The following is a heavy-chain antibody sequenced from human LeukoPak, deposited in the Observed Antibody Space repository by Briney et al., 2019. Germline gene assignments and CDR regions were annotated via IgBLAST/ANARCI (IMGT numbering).Heavy chain of an antibody. V-gene: IGHV1-8*03. CDR2: INPNSGNT. CDR1: GYTFTGYY. D-gene: IGHD3-22*01. Sequence: GASVKVSCKASGYTFTGYYVHWVRQAPGQGLEWMGWINPNSGNTGYAQKFQGRVTITRNTSISTAYMELSSLRSEDTAVYYCARDYYDSSGYYHLDYWGQGTLVTVSS. CDR3: ARDYYDSSGYYHLDY. J-gene: IGHJ4*02.